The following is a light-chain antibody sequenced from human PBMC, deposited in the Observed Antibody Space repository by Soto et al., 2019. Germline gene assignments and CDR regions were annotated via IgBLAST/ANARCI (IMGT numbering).Light chain of an antibody. Sequence: QLVLTQPPSVSGAPGQRVTISCTGSSSNIGAGYDVHWYQQLPGRAPKLLIYGNTNRPSGVPDRFAGAKSGTSASLAITGLQAEDEADDDCLSFDSSRSVVFGGGTKLTVL. CDR2: GNT. CDR1: SSNIGAGYD. V-gene: IGLV1-40*01. J-gene: IGLJ2*01. CDR3: LSFDSSRSVV.